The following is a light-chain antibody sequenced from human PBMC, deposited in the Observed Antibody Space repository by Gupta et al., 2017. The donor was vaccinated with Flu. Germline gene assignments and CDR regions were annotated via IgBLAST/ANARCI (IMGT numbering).Light chain of an antibody. CDR2: SAS. V-gene: IGKV3-20*01. CDR3: QQHCSSPWT. Sequence: EIVLTQSPGTLSLSPGERATLSCRASQSVRSSYSAWYQQRPGQAPRLLIYSASRRATGIPDRFSGSGSGTDFTLTISRLEPEDFAVYYCQQHCSSPWTFGQGTKVEIK. CDR1: QSVRSSY. J-gene: IGKJ1*01.